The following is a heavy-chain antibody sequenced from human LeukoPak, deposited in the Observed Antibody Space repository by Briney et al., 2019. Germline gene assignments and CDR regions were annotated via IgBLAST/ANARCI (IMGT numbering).Heavy chain of an antibody. D-gene: IGHD2-2*02. CDR2: ISGSGGST. CDR3: ARSGAPAAILVGEFWFDP. V-gene: IGHV3-23*01. CDR1: GFTFSSYA. J-gene: IGHJ5*02. Sequence: PGGSLRLSCAASGFTFSSYAMSWVRQAPGKGLEWVSAISGSGGSTYYADSVKGRFTISRDNSKNTLYLQMNSLRAEDTAVYYCARSGAPAAILVGEFWFDPWGQGTLVTVSS.